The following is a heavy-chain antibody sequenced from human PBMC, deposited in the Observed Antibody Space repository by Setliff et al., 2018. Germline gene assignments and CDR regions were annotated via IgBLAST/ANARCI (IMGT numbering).Heavy chain of an antibody. CDR3: ARVYAYSYGFDY. CDR2: IHYGGGHI. V-gene: IGHV3-30*02. Sequence: GGSLRLSCATSGFTFSTSAMHRLRQSPDNRLEWLAYIHYGGGHIQYADSVKGRFTVSRDNAMDTLFLQMNSPRAEDTAVYYCARVYAYSYGFDYWGQGTPVTVSS. J-gene: IGHJ4*02. D-gene: IGHD3-16*01. CDR1: GFTFSTSA.